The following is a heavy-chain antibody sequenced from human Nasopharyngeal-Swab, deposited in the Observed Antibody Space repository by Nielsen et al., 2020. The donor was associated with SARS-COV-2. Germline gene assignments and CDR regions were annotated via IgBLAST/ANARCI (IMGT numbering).Heavy chain of an antibody. J-gene: IGHJ3*02. D-gene: IGHD4-23*01. Sequence: GESLKISCKGSGYSFTTYWIGWVRQMRGKGLEWKGMIYPDDSDTRYSPSFQGKVTISADKSISTAYLQWSSLKSSDTAMYYCARHTLWGGNSPDPFDIWGQVTMVTVSS. CDR3: ARHTLWGGNSPDPFDI. CDR1: GYSFTTYW. CDR2: IYPDDSDT. V-gene: IGHV5-51*01.